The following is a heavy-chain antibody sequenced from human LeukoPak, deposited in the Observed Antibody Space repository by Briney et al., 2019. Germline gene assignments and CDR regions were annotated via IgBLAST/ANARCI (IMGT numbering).Heavy chain of an antibody. V-gene: IGHV4-59*01. J-gene: IGHJ6*03. Sequence: SETLSLTCAVYGGSFSGYYWSWIRQPPGKGLEWIGNIYYSGSTNYNPSLKSRVTISVDTSRNQFSLKLSSVTAADTAVYYCTRGSIAYYYMDVWGKGTTVTISS. CDR1: GGSFSGYY. CDR3: TRGSIAYYYMDV. D-gene: IGHD3-22*01. CDR2: IYYSGST.